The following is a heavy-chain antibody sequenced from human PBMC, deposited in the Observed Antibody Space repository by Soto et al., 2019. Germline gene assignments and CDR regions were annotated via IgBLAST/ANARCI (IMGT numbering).Heavy chain of an antibody. CDR1: GGTFSSYT. Sequence: ASVKVSCKASGGTFSSYTISWVRQAPGQGLEWMGRIIHILGIANYAQKFQGRVTITADKSTSTAYMELSSLRSEDTAVYYCARAGRFGELLYAFDIWGQGTMVTVSS. CDR2: IIHILGIA. D-gene: IGHD3-10*01. CDR3: ARAGRFGELLYAFDI. J-gene: IGHJ3*02. V-gene: IGHV1-69*02.